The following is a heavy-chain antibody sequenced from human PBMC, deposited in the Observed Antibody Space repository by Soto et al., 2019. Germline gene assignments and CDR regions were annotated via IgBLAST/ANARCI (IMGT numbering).Heavy chain of an antibody. CDR1: GFTFSSYS. J-gene: IGHJ6*02. V-gene: IGHV3-21*01. CDR3: ARDEIYCSSTSCYGGYYYYYGMDV. D-gene: IGHD2-2*01. CDR2: ISSSSSYI. Sequence: PGGSLRLSCAASGFTFSSYSMNWVRQAPGKGLEWVSSISSSSSYIYYADSVKGRFTISRDNAKNSLYLQMNSLRAEETAVYYCARDEIYCSSTSCYGGYYYYYGMDVWGQGTTVTVSS.